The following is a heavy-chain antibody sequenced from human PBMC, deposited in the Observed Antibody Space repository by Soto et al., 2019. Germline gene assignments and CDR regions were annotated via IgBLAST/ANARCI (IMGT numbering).Heavy chain of an antibody. CDR3: ARDHPYCSGGSCYYYYYYYMDV. CDR2: INHSGST. V-gene: IGHV4-34*01. CDR1: GGSFSGYY. J-gene: IGHJ6*03. D-gene: IGHD2-15*01. Sequence: SETLSLTCAVYGGSFSGYYWSWIRQPPGKGLEWIGEINHSGSTNYNPSIKSRITISVDTSKNQFSLKLRSVTAADTAVYYCARDHPYCSGGSCYYYYYYYMDVWGKGTTVTVSS.